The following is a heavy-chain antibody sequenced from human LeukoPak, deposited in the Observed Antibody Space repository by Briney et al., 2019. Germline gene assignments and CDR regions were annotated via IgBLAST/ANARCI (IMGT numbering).Heavy chain of an antibody. J-gene: IGHJ4*02. CDR3: ARMRSIAAAGRTGNFDY. CDR2: INHSGST. Sequence: SETLSLTCAVYGGSFSGYYWSWIRQPPGKGLEWIGEINHSGSTNYNPSLKSRVTISVDKSKNQFSLKLSSVTAADTAVYYCARMRSIAAAGRTGNFDYWGQGTLVTVSS. D-gene: IGHD6-13*01. CDR1: GGSFSGYY. V-gene: IGHV4-34*01.